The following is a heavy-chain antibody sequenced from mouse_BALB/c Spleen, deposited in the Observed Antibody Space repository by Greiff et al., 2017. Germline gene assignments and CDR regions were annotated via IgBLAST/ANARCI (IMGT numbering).Heavy chain of an antibody. J-gene: IGHJ3*01. V-gene: IGHV5-6-5*01. Sequence: EVKLVESGGGLVKPGGSLKLSCAASGFTFSSYAMSWVRQTPEKRLEWVASISSGGSTYYPDSVKGRFTISRDNARNILYLQMSSLRSEDTAMYYCARGGEYGYDERREFFAYWGQGTLVTVSA. CDR1: GFTFSSYA. D-gene: IGHD2-2*01. CDR2: ISSGGST. CDR3: ARGGEYGYDERREFFAY.